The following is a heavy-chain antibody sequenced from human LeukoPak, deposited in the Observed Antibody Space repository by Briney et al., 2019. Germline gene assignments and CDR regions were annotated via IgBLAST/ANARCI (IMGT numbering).Heavy chain of an antibody. V-gene: IGHV1-2*02. Sequence: AASVKVSCTAPGYTFTGYYMHWVRQAPGQGLEWMGWINPNSGGTNYAQKGQGRVSMTRSTSISTAYMELSRLRSDDTSVYYCARPRYPRGVRPGNNWFDYWGQGTLVTVSS. CDR3: ARPRYPRGVRPGNNWFDY. D-gene: IGHD2-8*01. J-gene: IGHJ5*01. CDR2: INPNSGGT. CDR1: GYTFTGYY.